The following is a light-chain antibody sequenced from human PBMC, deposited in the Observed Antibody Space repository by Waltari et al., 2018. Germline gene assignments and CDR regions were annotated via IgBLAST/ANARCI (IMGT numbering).Light chain of an antibody. J-gene: IGLJ2*01. CDR2: EVS. CDR3: SSYTSSSVV. Sequence: QSALTQPAYVSGSPGQSITLSCTGTRSAVGGYNYVSWYQQHPGKAPNLMIYEVSNRPSGFSNRFAGSKSGNTASLTISGLQAEDEADYYCSSYTSSSVVFGGGTKLTVL. V-gene: IGLV2-14*01. CDR1: RSAVGGYNY.